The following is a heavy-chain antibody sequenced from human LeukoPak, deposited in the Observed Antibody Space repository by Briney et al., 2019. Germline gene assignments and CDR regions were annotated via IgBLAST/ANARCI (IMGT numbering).Heavy chain of an antibody. CDR2: MNHDGSVR. Sequence: GGSLRLSCAASGFTFRSDWMSWVRQAPGKGLEWVANMNHDGSVRQYLDSVKGRFTISRDNDKNSLYLQMNSLRAEDTAVYYCARDSPLTVASHDYWGQGTLVTVSS. V-gene: IGHV3-7*01. CDR1: GFTFRSDW. CDR3: ARDSPLTVASHDY. D-gene: IGHD4-23*01. J-gene: IGHJ4*02.